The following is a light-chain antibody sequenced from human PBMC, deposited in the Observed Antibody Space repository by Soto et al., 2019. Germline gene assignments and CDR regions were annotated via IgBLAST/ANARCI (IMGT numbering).Light chain of an antibody. J-gene: IGLJ1*01. V-gene: IGLV1-44*01. CDR1: TSNIGSHT. CDR2: SND. Sequence: QSALTQPPSASGTPGQRVTISCSGSTSNIGSHTVNWYQQLPGTAPKLLIYSNDQRPSGVPDRISGSKSGTSASLAISGLQSEDEADYYCAAWDASLNGYVFGTGTKVTVL. CDR3: AAWDASLNGYV.